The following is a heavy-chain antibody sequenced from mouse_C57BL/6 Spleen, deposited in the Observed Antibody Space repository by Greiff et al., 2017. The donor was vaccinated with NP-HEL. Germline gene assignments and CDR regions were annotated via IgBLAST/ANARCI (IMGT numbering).Heavy chain of an antibody. Sequence: EVMLVESGGGLVKPGGSLKLSCAASGFTFSDYGMHWVRQAPEKGLEWVAYISSGSSTIYYADTVKGRFTISRDNAKNTLFLQMTSLRSEDTAMYYCARAPTSAMDYWGQGTSVTVSS. CDR1: GFTFSDYG. J-gene: IGHJ4*01. D-gene: IGHD1-1*01. V-gene: IGHV5-17*01. CDR3: ARAPTSAMDY. CDR2: ISSGSSTI.